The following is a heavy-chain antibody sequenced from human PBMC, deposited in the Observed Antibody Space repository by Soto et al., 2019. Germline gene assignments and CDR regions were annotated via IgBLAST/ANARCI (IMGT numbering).Heavy chain of an antibody. CDR1: GASISYGGFS. V-gene: IGHV4-30-2*06. CDR3: ARGGGYDSFDY. Sequence: QLQLQESGSGLVKTSETLSLTCTVSGASISYGGFSWSWIRQSPGKGLEWIGYISHLESTYFHPSFKSRLTMSIDRTRQQFSLKLSSVTAADMAVYYCARGGGYDSFDYWGQGVLVTVSS. CDR2: ISHLEST. J-gene: IGHJ4*02. D-gene: IGHD5-12*01.